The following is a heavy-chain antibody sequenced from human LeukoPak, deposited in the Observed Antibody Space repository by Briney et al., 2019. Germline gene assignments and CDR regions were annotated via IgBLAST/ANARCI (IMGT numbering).Heavy chain of an antibody. CDR3: ATDISHDDGEYARGWFDS. Sequence: WASVKVSCKVSGYTRTELAIHWVRQAPGKGLEWMGGFDPEAGEAIYAQKFQGRVTTTEAISTHTAYMELSSLRSEDTALYYCATDISHDDGEYARGWFDSWGQGALVTVSS. J-gene: IGHJ5*01. D-gene: IGHD4-17*01. CDR1: GYTRTELA. CDR2: FDPEAGEA. V-gene: IGHV1-24*01.